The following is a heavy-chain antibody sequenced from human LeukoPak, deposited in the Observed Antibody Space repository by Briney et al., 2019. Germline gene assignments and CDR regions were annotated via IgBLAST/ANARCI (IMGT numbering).Heavy chain of an antibody. D-gene: IGHD3-10*01. CDR2: IFHTGST. Sequence: SETLSLTCVVSGDSISSGGSSWSWIRQPPGKGLGGFAYIFHTGSTFYNPSLKSRVTISVDNSKNQFSLRLSSVTAADTAVYYCARELWFANAPGSWLDPWGQGTLVTVST. J-gene: IGHJ5*02. V-gene: IGHV4-30-2*01. CDR3: ARELWFANAPGSWLDP. CDR1: GDSISSGGSS.